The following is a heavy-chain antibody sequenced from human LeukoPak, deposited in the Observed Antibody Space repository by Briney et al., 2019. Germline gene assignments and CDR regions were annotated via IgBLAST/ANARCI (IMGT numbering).Heavy chain of an antibody. CDR1: GGTFSSYA. CDR3: ARRPLATYYDILTGSRNQNAFDI. Sequence: SVKVSCKASGGTFSSYAISWVRQAPGQGLECMGGIIPISGTANYAQKFQGRVTITADESTSTAYMELSSLRSEDTAVYYCARRPLATYYDILTGSRNQNAFDIWGQGTMVTVSS. CDR2: IIPISGTA. D-gene: IGHD3-9*01. V-gene: IGHV1-69*01. J-gene: IGHJ3*02.